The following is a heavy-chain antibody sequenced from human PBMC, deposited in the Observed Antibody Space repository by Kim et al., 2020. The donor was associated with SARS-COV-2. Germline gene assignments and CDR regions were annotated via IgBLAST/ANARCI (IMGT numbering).Heavy chain of an antibody. CDR3: ARGDLRYCSSTSCYTGRYYYYGMDV. D-gene: IGHD2-2*02. CDR1: GFTFSSYS. V-gene: IGHV3-21*01. Sequence: GGSLRLSCAASGFTFSSYSMNWVRQAPGKGLEWVSSISSSSSYIYYADSVKGRFTISRDNAKNSLYLQMNSLRAEDTAVYYCARGDLRYCSSTSCYTGRYYYYGMDVWGQGTTVTVSS. J-gene: IGHJ6*02. CDR2: ISSSSSYI.